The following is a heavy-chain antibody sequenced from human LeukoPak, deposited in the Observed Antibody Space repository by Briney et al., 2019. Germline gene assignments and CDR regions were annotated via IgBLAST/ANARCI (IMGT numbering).Heavy chain of an antibody. CDR1: GGTFSNCA. Sequence: SVKVSCKASGGTFSNCAINWVRQAPGQGREWMGGIIPILGIANYAQKFQGRVTITADKSTSTAYMELSSLRSEDTAVYYCAALYYYDSSGYYPIDYWGQGTLVTVSS. J-gene: IGHJ4*02. CDR3: AALYYYDSSGYYPIDY. D-gene: IGHD3-22*01. CDR2: IIPILGIA. V-gene: IGHV1-69*10.